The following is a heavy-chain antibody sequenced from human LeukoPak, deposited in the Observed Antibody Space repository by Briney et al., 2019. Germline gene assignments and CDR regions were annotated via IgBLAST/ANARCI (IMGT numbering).Heavy chain of an antibody. Sequence: SETLSLTCTVSGVSISSSNYFWGWIRQPPGKGLEWIGSIFYSGSTNYNPSLKSRVTISLDTSKNQFSLKLSSVTAADTAVYYCATSTVVSRVGFDYWGQGTLVTVSS. D-gene: IGHD4-23*01. CDR2: IFYSGST. CDR1: GVSISSSNYF. J-gene: IGHJ4*02. CDR3: ATSTVVSRVGFDY. V-gene: IGHV4-39*07.